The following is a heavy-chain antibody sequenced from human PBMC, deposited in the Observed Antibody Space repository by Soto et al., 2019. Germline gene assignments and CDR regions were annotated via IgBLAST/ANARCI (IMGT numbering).Heavy chain of an antibody. CDR3: ATMGEQQLANIKGYFQH. Sequence: PGGSLRLSCAASGFTFSDYYMSWIRQAPGKGLEWVSYMSSSSSYTNYADSVKGRFTISRDNAKNSLYLQMNSLRAEDTAVYYCATMGEQQLANIKGYFQHWGQGTLVTVSS. CDR1: GFTFSDYY. V-gene: IGHV3-11*03. J-gene: IGHJ1*01. CDR2: MSSSSSYT. D-gene: IGHD6-13*01.